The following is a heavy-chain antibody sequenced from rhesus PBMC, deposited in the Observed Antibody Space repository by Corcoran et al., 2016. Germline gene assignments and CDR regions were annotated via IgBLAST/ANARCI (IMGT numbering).Heavy chain of an antibody. CDR2: ISIGGGST. V-gene: IGHV3S5*01. J-gene: IGHJ2*01. Sequence: EVQLVESGGGLVQPGGSLRLSCAASGFTFSAYGMSWVRQAPGKGLEWVSYISIGGGSTYYAEYMRGLFTIARDNSKNTLSLQMNSLRLEDTAVYYCAKEGAAGYLYFDLWGPGTPITISS. D-gene: IGHD6-13*01. CDR1: GFTFSAYG. CDR3: AKEGAAGYLYFDL.